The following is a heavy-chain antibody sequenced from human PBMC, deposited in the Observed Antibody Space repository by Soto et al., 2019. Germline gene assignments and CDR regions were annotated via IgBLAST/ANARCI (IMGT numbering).Heavy chain of an antibody. CDR2: ISGYNGNT. Sequence: QVQLVQSGAEVKKPGASVKVSCKASGYTFTTYGISWVRQAPGQGLEWMGWISGYNGNTNYAQDVQGRVTMTTDTSTTTAYMELRSLRSDDTAVYYCARDNEGGYSAASPFEYWGQGTLVTVSS. D-gene: IGHD5-18*01. V-gene: IGHV1-18*01. J-gene: IGHJ4*02. CDR1: GYTFTTYG. CDR3: ARDNEGGYSAASPFEY.